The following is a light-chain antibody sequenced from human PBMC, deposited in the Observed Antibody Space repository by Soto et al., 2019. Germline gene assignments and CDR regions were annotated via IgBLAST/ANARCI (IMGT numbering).Light chain of an antibody. V-gene: IGKV1-39*01. J-gene: IGKJ4*01. CDR3: QQSYGSPT. CDR2: GAS. CDR1: QSVSTD. Sequence: QMTQSPSSLSASVGDRVTITCRASQSVSTDLNWYQQKPGKAPNFLIFGASSVRSGVPSRFSGSGSGTDFTLTISSLQPEDVATYYCQQSYGSPTFGGGTKVEIK.